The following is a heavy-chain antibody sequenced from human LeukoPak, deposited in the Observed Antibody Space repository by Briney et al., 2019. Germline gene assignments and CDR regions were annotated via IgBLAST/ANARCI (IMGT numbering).Heavy chain of an antibody. V-gene: IGHV1-58*01. CDR3: AVGTIVGATD. Sequence: SVKVSCKASGFTFPTSAVQWVRQGRGQRLEWIGWIVVSSGNTNYAQKFQERVTITRDVSTGTSYMELSSLRSEDTAVYYCAVGTIVGATDWGQGTLVTVSS. CDR1: GFTFPTSA. J-gene: IGHJ4*02. CDR2: IVVSSGNT. D-gene: IGHD1-26*01.